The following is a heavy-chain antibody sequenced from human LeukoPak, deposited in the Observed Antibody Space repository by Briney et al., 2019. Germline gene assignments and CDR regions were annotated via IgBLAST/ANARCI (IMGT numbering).Heavy chain of an antibody. CDR1: GYTFTGYY. CDR2: INPNSGGT. V-gene: IGHV1-2*04. Sequence: ASVKVSCKASGYTFTGYYMHWVRQAPGQGLEWMGWINPNSGGTNYAQKFQGWVTMTSDPSISTAYMELSRLRSDDTAVYYCARDYVWGSYRRIFDYWGQGTLVTVSS. J-gene: IGHJ4*02. CDR3: ARDYVWGSYRRIFDY. D-gene: IGHD3-16*02.